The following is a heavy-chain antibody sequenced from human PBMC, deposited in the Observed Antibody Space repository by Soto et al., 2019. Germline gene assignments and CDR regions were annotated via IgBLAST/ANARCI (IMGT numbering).Heavy chain of an antibody. D-gene: IGHD2-21*01. J-gene: IGHJ5*02. V-gene: IGHV1-69*02. CDR1: GGTFSSYP. CDR3: ARTRAATDSLYWFDP. Sequence: QVQLVQSGAEVKKPGSSVKVSCKASGGTFSSYPISWVRQAPGQGLEWMGRIIPILNIANYAQKFQGRVTLTADKSTNTAYMALSSLRSADTAVYYCARTRAATDSLYWFDPWGQGTLVTVSS. CDR2: IIPILNIA.